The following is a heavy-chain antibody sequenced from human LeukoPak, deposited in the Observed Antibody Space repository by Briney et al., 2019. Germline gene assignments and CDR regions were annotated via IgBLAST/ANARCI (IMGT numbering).Heavy chain of an antibody. D-gene: IGHD5-18*01. J-gene: IGHJ6*03. CDR3: ARDRSAGYSYGYSYYYYMDV. CDR1: GGSISSGSYY. V-gene: IGHV4-61*02. CDR2: ICTSGST. Sequence: SETLSLTCTVSGGSISSGSYYWSWIRQPAGKGLEWIGRICTSGSTNYNPSLKSRVTISVDTSKNQFSLKLSSVTAADTAVYYCARDRSAGYSYGYSYYYYMDVWGKGTTVTVSS.